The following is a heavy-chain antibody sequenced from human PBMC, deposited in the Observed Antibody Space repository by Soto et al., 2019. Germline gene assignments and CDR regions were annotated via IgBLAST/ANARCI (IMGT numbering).Heavy chain of an antibody. V-gene: IGHV1-3*05. Sequence: QVKLVQSGAEEKKPGASVKVSCKASGYTFTSYAMHWVRQAPGQRLEWMGWINAGNGNTKYSQKFQGRVTITRDTSASTAYMERSSLRSEDTAVYYCARSIVVVTALDYWGQGTLVTVSS. CDR3: ARSIVVVTALDY. CDR2: INAGNGNT. CDR1: GYTFTSYA. D-gene: IGHD2-21*02. J-gene: IGHJ4*02.